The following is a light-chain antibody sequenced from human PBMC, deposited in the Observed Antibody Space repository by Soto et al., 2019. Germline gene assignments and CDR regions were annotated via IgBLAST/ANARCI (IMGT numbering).Light chain of an antibody. CDR1: SSDVGSYNY. V-gene: IGLV2-14*01. CDR3: SSYTTSGTWV. Sequence: QSALTQPASVSGSPGQSITISCTGTSSDVGSYNYVSWYQQHPGKAPKLMIYDVSNRPLGVSNRFSGSKSGNTASLTIYGPQDEDEADYYCSSYTTSGTWVFGGGTKLTVL. CDR2: DVS. J-gene: IGLJ3*02.